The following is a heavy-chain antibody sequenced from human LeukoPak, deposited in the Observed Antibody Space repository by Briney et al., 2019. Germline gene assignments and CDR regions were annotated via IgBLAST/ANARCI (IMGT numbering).Heavy chain of an antibody. CDR2: IYSGGST. CDR3: ARVWGDGYNWGAFDI. D-gene: IGHD5-24*01. V-gene: IGHV3-66*01. Sequence: GGSLRLSCEASGFTFNSYAMNWVRQAPGKGLEWVSVIYSGGSTYYADSVKGRFTISRDNSKNTLYLQMNSLRAEDTAVYYCARVWGDGYNWGAFDIWGQGTMVTVSS. J-gene: IGHJ3*02. CDR1: GFTFNSYA.